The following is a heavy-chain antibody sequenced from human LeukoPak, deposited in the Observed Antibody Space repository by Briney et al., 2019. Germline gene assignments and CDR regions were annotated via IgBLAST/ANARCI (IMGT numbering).Heavy chain of an antibody. D-gene: IGHD5-18*01. Sequence: GGSLRLSCAASGFTFSSYSMNWVRQAPGKGLEWVSYISSSSSTIYYADSVKGRFTISRDNAKNSLYLQMSSLRAEDTAVYYCARSQLWFSPYYFDYWGQGTLVTVSS. J-gene: IGHJ4*02. CDR1: GFTFSSYS. CDR2: ISSSSSTI. CDR3: ARSQLWFSPYYFDY. V-gene: IGHV3-48*04.